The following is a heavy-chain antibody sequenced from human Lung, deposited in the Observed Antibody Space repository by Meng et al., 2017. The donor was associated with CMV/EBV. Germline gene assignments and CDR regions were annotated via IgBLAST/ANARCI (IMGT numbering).Heavy chain of an antibody. CDR2: MLATGST. CDR3: ARDHKFREGIVVVPAFDI. J-gene: IGHJ3*02. D-gene: IGHD2-2*01. V-gene: IGHV4-39*07. Sequence: SXTXSLXCTVSGGSISSSNYYWGWIRQPPGKGLEWIGRMLATGSTYYNPSLKSRVTISLDTSKNQFSLKLNSVTAEDMAVYFCARDHKFREGIVVVPAFDIXGQGXMVTVSS. CDR1: GGSISSSNYY.